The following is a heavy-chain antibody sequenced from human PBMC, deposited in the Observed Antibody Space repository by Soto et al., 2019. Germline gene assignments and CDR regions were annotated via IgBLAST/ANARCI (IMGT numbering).Heavy chain of an antibody. CDR2: IYYSGST. Sequence: SEALSLTCTVSGGSISGSSYDWGCIRQPPGKGLEWIGSIYYSGSTYYNPSLKSRVTISVDTSKNQFSLKLSSVTAADTAVYYCARRPAAIWFDPWGQGTLVTVS. V-gene: IGHV4-39*01. CDR3: ARRPAAIWFDP. D-gene: IGHD2-2*01. J-gene: IGHJ5*02. CDR1: GGSISGSSYD.